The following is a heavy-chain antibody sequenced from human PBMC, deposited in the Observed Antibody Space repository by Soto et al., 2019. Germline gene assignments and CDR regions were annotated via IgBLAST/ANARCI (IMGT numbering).Heavy chain of an antibody. CDR1: GYSFTSYW. V-gene: IGHV5-10-1*01. Sequence: GESLKISCKGSGYSFTSYWISWVRQMPGKGLEWMGRIDPSDSYTNYSPSFQGHVSISADKSISTAYLQWSSLKASDTAMYYCARPAVAGANWFDPWGQGTLVTVSS. D-gene: IGHD6-19*01. CDR3: ARPAVAGANWFDP. J-gene: IGHJ5*02. CDR2: IDPSDSYT.